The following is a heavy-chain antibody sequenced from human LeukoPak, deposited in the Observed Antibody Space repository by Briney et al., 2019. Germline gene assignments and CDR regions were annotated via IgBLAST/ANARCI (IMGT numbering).Heavy chain of an antibody. J-gene: IGHJ6*03. Sequence: HPGGSLRLSCAVSGLTFSASPMHWVRQASGKGPEWVGRIGKRGDSYATTYGASVKGRFTISRDDSVNTAYLQMDSLKIEDTAVYYCLPESSYYVDVWGQGTAVTVSS. CDR1: GLTFSASP. CDR3: LPESSYYVDV. CDR2: IGKRGDSYAT. V-gene: IGHV3-73*01.